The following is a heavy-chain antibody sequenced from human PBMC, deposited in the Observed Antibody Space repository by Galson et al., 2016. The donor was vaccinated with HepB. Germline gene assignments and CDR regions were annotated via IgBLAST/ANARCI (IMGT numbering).Heavy chain of an antibody. V-gene: IGHV1-3*01. D-gene: IGHD3-10*01. CDR1: GYTFTSHA. CDR3: ARVAVAGEGYFQH. Sequence: SVKVSCKASGYTFTSHAIHWVRQAPGQRLEWMGWINADSGATKLSQKFQGRVTITRDTSASTAYMDLSSLTSEDQAVYYCARVAVAGEGYFQHWGQGTLVTVSS. J-gene: IGHJ1*01. CDR2: INADSGAT.